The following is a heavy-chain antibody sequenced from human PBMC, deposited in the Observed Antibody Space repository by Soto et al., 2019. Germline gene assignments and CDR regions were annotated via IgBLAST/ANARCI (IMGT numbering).Heavy chain of an antibody. D-gene: IGHD3-3*01. V-gene: IGHV1-8*01. Sequence: GALVKVSCKTSGYTFTEFDINWARQAPGQGLEWMGWMNTNTGNTGYAQKFQGRVTMTRDTSISTAYMELRRLRSEDTAVYYCARVVRFFGGHAGYWGQGTLVTVSS. CDR1: GYTFTEFD. CDR3: ARVVRFFGGHAGY. CDR2: MNTNTGNT. J-gene: IGHJ4*02.